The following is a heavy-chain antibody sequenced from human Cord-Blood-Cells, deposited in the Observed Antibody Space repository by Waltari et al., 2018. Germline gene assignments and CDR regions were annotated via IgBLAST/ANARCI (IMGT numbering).Heavy chain of an antibody. CDR2: INHSGST. D-gene: IGHD6-6*01. CDR3: ARGGPKLEYSSSSNAFDI. Sequence: AGLLKPSETLSLTCAVYGGSFSGYYWSWIRQPPGKGLEWIGEINHSGSTNYNPSLKSRVTISVDTSKNQFSLKLSSVTTADTAVYYCARGGPKLEYSSSSNAFDIWGQGTMVTVSS. J-gene: IGHJ3*02. CDR1: GGSFSGYY. V-gene: IGHV4-34*01.